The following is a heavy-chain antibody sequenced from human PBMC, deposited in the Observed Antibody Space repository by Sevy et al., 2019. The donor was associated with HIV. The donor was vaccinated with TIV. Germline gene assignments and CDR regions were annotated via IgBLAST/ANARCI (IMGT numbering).Heavy chain of an antibody. Sequence: GGSLRLSCAASGFTVSSNYMSWVRQAPGKGLEWVSVIYSGGSTYYADSVKGRFTISRDNSKNTLYLQMNSLRAEDTAVYYCARSLRSAALEFTKYYCYYYGMDVWGQGTTVTVSS. V-gene: IGHV3-53*01. D-gene: IGHD3-3*01. CDR2: IYSGGST. J-gene: IGHJ6*02. CDR3: ARSLRSAALEFTKYYCYYYGMDV. CDR1: GFTVSSNY.